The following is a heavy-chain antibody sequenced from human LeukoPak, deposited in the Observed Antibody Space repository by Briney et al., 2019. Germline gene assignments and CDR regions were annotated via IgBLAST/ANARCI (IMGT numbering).Heavy chain of an antibody. D-gene: IGHD3-3*01. CDR3: ARGLLLDFWSGYYSTEGEFDP. V-gene: IGHV1-8*01. J-gene: IGHJ5*02. CDR2: MNPNIGNT. Sequence: ASVKVSCKASGYTFTSYDINWVRQATGQGLEWMGWMNPNIGNTGYAQKFQGRVTMTRNTSISTAYMELSSLRSEDTAVYYCARGLLLDFWSGYYSTEGEFDPWGQGTLVTVSS. CDR1: GYTFTSYD.